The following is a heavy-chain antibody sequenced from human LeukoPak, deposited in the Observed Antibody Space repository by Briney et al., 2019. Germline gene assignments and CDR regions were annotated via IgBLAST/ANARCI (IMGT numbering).Heavy chain of an antibody. CDR2: LYYSGST. D-gene: IGHD4-23*01. J-gene: IGHJ4*02. V-gene: IGHV4-39*01. CDR1: GGSISSSSYY. CDR3: ARNYDGAFDY. Sequence: SETLSLTCTVPGGSISSSSYYWGWIRQPPGKGLEWIGSLYYSGSTYYNPSLKSRVTMSVDTSKNQFSLKLSSVTAADTAVYYCARNYDGAFDYWGQGTLVTVSS.